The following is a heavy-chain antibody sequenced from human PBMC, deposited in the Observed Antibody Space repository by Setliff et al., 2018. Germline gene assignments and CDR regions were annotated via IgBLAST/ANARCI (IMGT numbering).Heavy chain of an antibody. CDR2: INHSGST. V-gene: IGHV4-34*01. CDR3: ARGDNFWSGPIDY. CDR1: GGSFSGYY. D-gene: IGHD3-3*01. J-gene: IGHJ4*02. Sequence: SETLSLTCAVYGGSFSGYYWSWIRQPPGKGLEWIGEINHSGSTNYNPSLKSRVTISGDTSKNQFSLKLSSVTAADTGVYSCARGDNFWSGPIDYWGQGTLVTVSS.